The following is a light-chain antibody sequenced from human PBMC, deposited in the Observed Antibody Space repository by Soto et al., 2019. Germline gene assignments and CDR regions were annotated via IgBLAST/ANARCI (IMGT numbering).Light chain of an antibody. Sequence: EIVLTQSPGTLSLFPGETATLSCRASQSVRRYLAWYQQKPGQAPRLLIYDASTRATGIPARFSGSGSETDFTLTITRLEPEDFAVYYCQQRNNWPPITFGQGTRL. CDR1: QSVRRY. CDR2: DAS. V-gene: IGKV3-11*01. CDR3: QQRNNWPPIT. J-gene: IGKJ5*01.